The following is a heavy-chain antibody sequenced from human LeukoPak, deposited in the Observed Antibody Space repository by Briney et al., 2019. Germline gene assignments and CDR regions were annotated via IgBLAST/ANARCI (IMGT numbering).Heavy chain of an antibody. V-gene: IGHV3-48*01. J-gene: IGHJ4*02. Sequence: PGGSLRLSCAASGFTFSSYSMNWVRQAPGKGLEWVSYISSSSSTIYYADSVKDRFTISRDNAKNSLYLQMNSLRAEDTAVYYCARSPLLSNYGVGLGWGQGTLVTVSS. CDR2: ISSSSSTI. CDR1: GFTFSSYS. D-gene: IGHD4-17*01. CDR3: ARSPLLSNYGVGLG.